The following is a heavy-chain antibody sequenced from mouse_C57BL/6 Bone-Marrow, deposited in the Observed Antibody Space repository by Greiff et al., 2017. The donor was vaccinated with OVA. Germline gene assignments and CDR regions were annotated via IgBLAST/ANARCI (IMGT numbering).Heavy chain of an antibody. CDR3: ARYGLTTVVERDFDY. CDR2: IDPSDSYT. J-gene: IGHJ2*01. Sequence: QVQLQQPGAELVKPGASVKLSCKASGYTFTSYWMQWVKQRPGQGLEWIGEIDPSDSYTNYNQKFKGKATLIVDTSSSTAYMQLSSLTSEDSAVYYCARYGLTTVVERDFDYWGQGTTLTVSS. V-gene: IGHV1-50*01. D-gene: IGHD1-1*01. CDR1: GYTFTSYW.